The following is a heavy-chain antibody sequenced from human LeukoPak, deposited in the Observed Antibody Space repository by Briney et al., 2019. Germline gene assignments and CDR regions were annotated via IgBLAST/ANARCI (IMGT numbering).Heavy chain of an antibody. CDR2: INAGNGNT. J-gene: IGHJ6*02. D-gene: IGHD2-2*03. V-gene: IGHV1-3*01. Sequence: ASVKVSCKASGYTFTSYAMHWVRQAPGQRLEWMGWINAGNGNTKYSQKFQGRVTITRDTSACTAYMELSSLRSEDTAAYYCARDGYCSSTSCYGAYYYGMDVWGQGTTVTVSS. CDR3: ARDGYCSSTSCYGAYYYGMDV. CDR1: GYTFTSYA.